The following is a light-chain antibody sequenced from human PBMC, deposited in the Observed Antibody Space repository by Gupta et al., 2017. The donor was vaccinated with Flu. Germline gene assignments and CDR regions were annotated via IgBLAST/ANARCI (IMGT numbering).Light chain of an antibody. CDR2: LNS. CDR3: MQALQTPT. J-gene: IGKJ4*01. Sequence: EMVMTHSPLPVPVTPAEPASISCRSSQSLLYTNGYNYLDWYVQKPGQSLQLLLSLNSIRAPGIPDRFSGGGSGTDFTLEISRVEAEDVGIYYCMQALQTPTFGGGTKLEIK. CDR1: QSLLYTNGYNY. V-gene: IGKV2-28*01.